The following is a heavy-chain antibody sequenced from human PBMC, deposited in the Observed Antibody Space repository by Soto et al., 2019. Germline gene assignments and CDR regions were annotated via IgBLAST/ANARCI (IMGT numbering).Heavy chain of an antibody. Sequence: QLQLQESGPGLVKPSETLSLTCTVSGGSISSSSYYWGWIRQPPGKGLEWIGSIYYSGSTYYNPYLKSRVTISVDTSKNQFSLKLSSVTAADTAVYYCASLSSGWYAYYYYGMDVWGQGTTVTVSS. D-gene: IGHD6-19*01. CDR3: ASLSSGWYAYYYYGMDV. V-gene: IGHV4-39*01. CDR1: GGSISSSSYY. CDR2: IYYSGST. J-gene: IGHJ6*02.